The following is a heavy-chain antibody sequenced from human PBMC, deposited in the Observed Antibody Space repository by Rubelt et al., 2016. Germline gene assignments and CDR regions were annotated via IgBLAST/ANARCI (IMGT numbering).Heavy chain of an antibody. CDR2: ISAYNGNT. Sequence: QVQLVQSGAEVKKPGASVKVSCKASGYTFTSYGISWVRQAPGQGLEWMGWISAYNGNTNYAQKRQGIVTMTTYTSTSTAYIELRSLRSDDAAVYYCARVSGTTNNWFDPGGQGTLVTVSS. CDR1: GYTFTSYG. J-gene: IGHJ5*02. D-gene: IGHD1-1*01. CDR3: ARVSGTTNNWFDP. V-gene: IGHV1-18*01.